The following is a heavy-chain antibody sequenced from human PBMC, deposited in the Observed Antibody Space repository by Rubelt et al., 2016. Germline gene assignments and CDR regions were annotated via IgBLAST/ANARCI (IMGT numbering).Heavy chain of an antibody. J-gene: IGHJ4*02. CDR1: GGSFSGYY. D-gene: IGHD6-19*01. V-gene: IGHV4-34*01. CDR3: ARVVRQWQPFDY. Sequence: QVQLQQWGAGLLKPSETLSLTCAVYGGSFSGYYWSWIRQPPGKGLEWIGEINHSGSTNYNPSLKSRVTISVDTSKNQFSLKLSSVTAADTAVYYCARVVRQWQPFDYWGQGTLVTVSS. CDR2: INHSGST.